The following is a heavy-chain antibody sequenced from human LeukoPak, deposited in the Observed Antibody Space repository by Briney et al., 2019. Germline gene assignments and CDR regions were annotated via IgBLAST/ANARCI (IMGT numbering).Heavy chain of an antibody. CDR1: GGTFSSYA. J-gene: IGHJ5*02. Sequence: SVKVSCKASGGTFSSYAISWVRQAPGQGLEWMGGIIPIFGTANYAQKFQGRVTMTTDTSTSTAYMELRSLRSDDTAVYYCARDSAMAYYEESWFDPWGQGTLVIVSS. CDR3: ARDSAMAYYEESWFDP. CDR2: IIPIFGTA. V-gene: IGHV1-69*05. D-gene: IGHD5-18*01.